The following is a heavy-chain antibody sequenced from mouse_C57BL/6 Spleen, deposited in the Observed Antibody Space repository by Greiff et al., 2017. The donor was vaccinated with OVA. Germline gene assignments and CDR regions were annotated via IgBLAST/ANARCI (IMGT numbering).Heavy chain of an antibody. Sequence: VQLQQSGPELAKPGASVKISCKASGYSFPSYYIHWVKQRTGQGLAWIGWIYPGSGNTKYNEKFKGKATLTADTSSSTAYMQLSSLTSEDSAVYYCARSITTVGRGYFDVWGTGTTVTVSS. V-gene: IGHV1-66*01. CDR2: IYPGSGNT. J-gene: IGHJ1*03. D-gene: IGHD1-1*01. CDR1: GYSFPSYY. CDR3: ARSITTVGRGYFDV.